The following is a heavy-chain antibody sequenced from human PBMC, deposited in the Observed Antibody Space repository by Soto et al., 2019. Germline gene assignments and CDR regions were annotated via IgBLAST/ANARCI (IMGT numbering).Heavy chain of an antibody. CDR1: AYTFTDYY. Sequence: QVQLVQSGAEVKKPGASVKVSCKASAYTFTDYYIHWVRQAHGQELEWMGLINPSGGTTTYLQKFQGRVTMTRDTSTSTVYMDLSTLRSEDTAVYYCARGASLGLEYWGQGTLVTVSS. J-gene: IGHJ4*02. CDR3: ARGASLGLEY. CDR2: INPSGGTT. D-gene: IGHD7-27*01. V-gene: IGHV1-46*01.